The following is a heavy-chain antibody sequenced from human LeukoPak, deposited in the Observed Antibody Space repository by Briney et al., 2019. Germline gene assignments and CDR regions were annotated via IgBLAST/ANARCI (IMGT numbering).Heavy chain of an antibody. Sequence: SETLSLTCAVYGGSFSGYYWSWTRQPPPKGLEWSGVLNHSGSTNYNPSLKSRVTISVDTSKNQFSLKLSSVTAADTAVYYCARLRGYCSGGSCYSLSYYFDYWGQGTLVTVSS. CDR1: GGSFSGYY. V-gene: IGHV4-34*01. D-gene: IGHD2-15*01. CDR2: LNHSGST. J-gene: IGHJ4*02. CDR3: ARLRGYCSGGSCYSLSYYFDY.